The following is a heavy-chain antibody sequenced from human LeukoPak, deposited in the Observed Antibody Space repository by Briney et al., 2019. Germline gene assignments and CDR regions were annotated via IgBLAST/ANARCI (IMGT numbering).Heavy chain of an antibody. CDR2: IIPIFGTA. Sequence: GASVKVSCKASGGTFSSYAISWVRQAPGQGLEWMGRIIPIFGTANYAQKFQGRVTITTDESTSTAYLELSSLRSEDTAVYHCARDRWAITMVRGVYYMDVWGKGTTVTVSS. D-gene: IGHD3-10*01. J-gene: IGHJ6*03. V-gene: IGHV1-69*05. CDR1: GGTFSSYA. CDR3: ARDRWAITMVRGVYYMDV.